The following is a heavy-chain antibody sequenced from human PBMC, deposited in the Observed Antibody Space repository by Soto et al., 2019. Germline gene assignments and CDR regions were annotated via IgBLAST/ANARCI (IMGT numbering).Heavy chain of an antibody. CDR3: AKDSTDILTGYTQPHYFDY. J-gene: IGHJ4*02. V-gene: IGHV3-23*01. Sequence: GGSLRLSCTASGFIFSNYAMNWVRQGPGKGLEWVSVISGDAGSTNCADSVKGRFTVSRDNSKNTLYLQMNSLRAEDTAVYYCAKDSTDILTGYTQPHYFDYWGQGTLVTVSS. D-gene: IGHD3-9*01. CDR2: ISGDAGST. CDR1: GFIFSNYA.